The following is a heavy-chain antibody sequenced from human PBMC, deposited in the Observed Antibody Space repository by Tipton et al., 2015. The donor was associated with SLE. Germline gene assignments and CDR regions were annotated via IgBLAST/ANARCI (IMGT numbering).Heavy chain of an antibody. CDR1: GGSISSGSYY. V-gene: IGHV4-39*07. CDR2: IYYSGST. J-gene: IGHJ4*02. D-gene: IGHD6-19*01. CDR3: AAGAVAGSDY. Sequence: LRLSCTVSGGSISSGSYYWGWIRQPPGKGLEWIGSIYYSGSTYYNPSLKSRVTISVDTSKNQFSLKLSSVTAADTAVYYCAAGAVAGSDYWGQGTLVTVSS.